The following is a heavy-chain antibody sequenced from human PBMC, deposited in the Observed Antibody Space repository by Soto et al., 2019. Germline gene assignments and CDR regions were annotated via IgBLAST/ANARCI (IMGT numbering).Heavy chain of an antibody. J-gene: IGHJ5*02. CDR2: ISSSSSTI. D-gene: IGHD4-4*01. V-gene: IGHV3-48*01. CDR3: ASGPQTRVTTSSPFDP. CDR1: GFTFSSYS. Sequence: EVQLVESGGGLVQPGGSLRLSCAASGFTFSSYSMNWVRQAPGKGLEWVSYISSSSSTIYYADSVKGRLTISRNNSKNSLYLQMNNLRAEDTAVYYCASGPQTRVTTSSPFDPWGQGTLVTLSS.